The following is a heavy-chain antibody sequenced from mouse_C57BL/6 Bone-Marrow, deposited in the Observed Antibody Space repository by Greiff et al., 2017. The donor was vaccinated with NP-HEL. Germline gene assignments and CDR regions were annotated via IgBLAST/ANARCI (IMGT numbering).Heavy chain of an antibody. D-gene: IGHD1-1*01. Sequence: QVQQQQSGAELVRPGTSVKMSCKASGYTFTNYWIGWAKQRPGHGLEWIGDIYPGGGYTTYNEKFKGKATLTADKSSSTAYMQFSSLTSEDSAIYYCARWNYYGSPFDYWGQGTTLTVSS. V-gene: IGHV1-63*01. CDR1: GYTFTNYW. CDR3: ARWNYYGSPFDY. J-gene: IGHJ2*01. CDR2: IYPGGGYT.